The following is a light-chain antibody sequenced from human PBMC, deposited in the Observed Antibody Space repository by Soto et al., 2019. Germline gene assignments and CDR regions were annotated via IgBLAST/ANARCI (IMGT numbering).Light chain of an antibody. CDR1: SSDVGGYNY. CDR3: SSYTTSGTLWV. J-gene: IGLJ3*02. Sequence: QSALTQPASVSGSPGQPITISCTGTSSDVGGYNYVSWYQHHPGKAPKLIIYEVTNRPSGVSNRFSGSKSANTASLTISGLQAEDEADYYCSSYTTSGTLWVFGGGTKVTVL. V-gene: IGLV2-14*01. CDR2: EVT.